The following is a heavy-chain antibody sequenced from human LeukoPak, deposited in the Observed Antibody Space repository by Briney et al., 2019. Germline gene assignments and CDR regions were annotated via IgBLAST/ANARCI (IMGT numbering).Heavy chain of an antibody. CDR1: GGSVSSSSYY. V-gene: IGHV4-39*07. CDR2: IYYSGST. CDR3: ARYGGNYGDSDY. D-gene: IGHD4-17*01. J-gene: IGHJ4*02. Sequence: SETLSLTCTVSGGSVSSSSYYWGWIRQPPGKGLEWIGSIYYSGSTYYNPSLKSRVTISVDTSKNQFSLKLSSVTAADTAVYYCARYGGNYGDSDYWGQGTLVTVSS.